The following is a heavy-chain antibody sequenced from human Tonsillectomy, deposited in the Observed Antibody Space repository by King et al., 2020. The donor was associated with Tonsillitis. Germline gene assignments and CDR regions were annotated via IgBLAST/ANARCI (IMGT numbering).Heavy chain of an antibody. CDR1: GFTFSSYA. Sequence: VQLVESGGGLVQPGGSLRLSCAASGFTFSSYAMTWVRQAPGKGLEWVSAITGNGFSTKYADSVKGRFTISRDNSKNTLYLQMNGLRAEDTAVYYCAKDLEEYTYGACEYWGQGILVTVSS. CDR3: AKDLEEYTYGACEY. V-gene: IGHV3-23*04. CDR2: ITGNGFST. J-gene: IGHJ4*02. D-gene: IGHD5-18*01.